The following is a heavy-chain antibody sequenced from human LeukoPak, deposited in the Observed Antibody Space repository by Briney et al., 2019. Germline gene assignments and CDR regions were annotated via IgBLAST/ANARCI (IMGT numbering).Heavy chain of an antibody. D-gene: IGHD6-6*01. CDR3: ARHPGGGSSLNPYYYYMDV. V-gene: IGHV4-59*08. J-gene: IGHJ6*03. Sequence: SENLSLTCTVSGGSISSYYWSWIRQPPGKGLEWIGYIYYSGSTNYNPSLKSRVTISVDTSKNQFSLKLSSVTAADTAVYYCARHPGGGSSLNPYYYYMDVRGKGTTVTVSS. CDR1: GGSISSYY. CDR2: IYYSGST.